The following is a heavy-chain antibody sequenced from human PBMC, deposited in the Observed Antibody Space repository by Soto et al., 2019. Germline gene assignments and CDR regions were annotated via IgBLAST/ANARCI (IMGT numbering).Heavy chain of an antibody. Sequence: GGSLKLFCAASGFTFSSYGMHWVRQASGKGLEWVAVISYDGSNKYYADSVKGRFTISRDNSKNTLYLQMNSLRAEDTAVYYCASGTFVHYDFWNSPFDSWGQGILVTVS. J-gene: IGHJ4*02. V-gene: IGHV3-30*03. CDR1: GFTFSSYG. CDR3: ASGTFVHYDFWNSPFDS. CDR2: ISYDGSNK. D-gene: IGHD3-3*01.